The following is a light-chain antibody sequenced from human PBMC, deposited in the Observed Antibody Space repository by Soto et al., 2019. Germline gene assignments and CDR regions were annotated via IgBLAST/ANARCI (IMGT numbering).Light chain of an antibody. CDR1: QTISSDY. CDR3: QQYGNSVT. Sequence: EILLTQSPGTLSLSPGERATLSCRASQTISSDYLAWYQQKPGQAPRVLIYGASTRATGTPDRFSGSGSGTDFTFTISRLEPEDSVVYYCQQYGNSVTFGGGTKVEMK. J-gene: IGKJ4*01. CDR2: GAS. V-gene: IGKV3-20*01.